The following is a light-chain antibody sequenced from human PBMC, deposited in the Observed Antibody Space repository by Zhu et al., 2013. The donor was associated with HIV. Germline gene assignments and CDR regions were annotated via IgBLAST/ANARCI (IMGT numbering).Light chain of an antibody. V-gene: IGKV3-20*01. CDR1: QSVSSSY. Sequence: EIVLTQSPTTVSLSPGERATLSCRASQSVSSSYLAWYQQKPGQAPRLLIYGASSRATGIPDRFSGSGSGTDFTLTISRLEPEDFAVYYCQQYGSSPPITFGQGTRLEI. CDR2: GAS. J-gene: IGKJ5*01. CDR3: QQYGSSPPIT.